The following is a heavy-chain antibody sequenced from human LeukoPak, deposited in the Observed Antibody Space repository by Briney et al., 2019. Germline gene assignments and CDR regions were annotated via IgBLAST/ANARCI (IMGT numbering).Heavy chain of an antibody. V-gene: IGHV4-59*08. CDR3: ARLHCSSTSCYDYYYYMDV. CDR1: GASVSSHY. D-gene: IGHD2-2*01. CDR2: VFYGVST. Sequence: SETLSLTCTVSGASVSSHYWSWLRQPPGEGLEWIGFVFYGVSTFYNPSLGSRVTISVDTSKKQASRKLSSVTAADTGVYYCARLHCSSTSCYDYYYYMDVWGKGTTVIVSS. J-gene: IGHJ6*03.